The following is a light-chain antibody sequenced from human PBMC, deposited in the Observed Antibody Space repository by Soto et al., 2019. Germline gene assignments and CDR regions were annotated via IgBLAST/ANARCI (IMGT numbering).Light chain of an antibody. CDR1: QAISTY. J-gene: IGKJ4*01. CDR3: QQLHTYLLT. CDR2: AAS. V-gene: IGKV1-9*01. Sequence: DIQLTQSPSFLSASIGDSVTITCRASQAISTYLAWYQQKPGKPPNLLVYAASTLHSGVPSRFSGSGSGTEFTLTITSLQPEDVATYYCQQLHTYLLTFGGGTKVQIK.